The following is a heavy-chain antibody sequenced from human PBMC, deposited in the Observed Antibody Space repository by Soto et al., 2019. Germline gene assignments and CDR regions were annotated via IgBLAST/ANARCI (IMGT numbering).Heavy chain of an antibody. CDR3: AAVQGGGTTFHF. CDR2: FVVGSGRT. Sequence: QMQLAQSGPEVKKPGTSVKVSCKASGFTFTNSAIQWVRQARGQRLEWIGWFVVGSGRTDYAQKFQERLTITRDMSTTTAYMELSSLRLEDTAVYYCAAVQGGGTTFHFWGQGTLVTVSS. V-gene: IGHV1-58*02. D-gene: IGHD1-7*01. J-gene: IGHJ4*02. CDR1: GFTFTNSA.